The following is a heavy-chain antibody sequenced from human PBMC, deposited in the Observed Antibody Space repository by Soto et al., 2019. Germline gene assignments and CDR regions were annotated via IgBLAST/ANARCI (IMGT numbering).Heavy chain of an antibody. CDR2: ISAYNGNT. CDR3: ARDPGYSYGPTHFDY. D-gene: IGHD5-18*01. V-gene: IGHV1-18*01. J-gene: IGHJ4*02. Sequence: ASVKVSCKASGYTFTSYGISWVRQAPGQGLEWMGWISAYNGNTNYAQKLQGRVTMTTDTSTSTDYMELRSLRSDDTAVYYCARDPGYSYGPTHFDYWGQGTLVTVSS. CDR1: GYTFTSYG.